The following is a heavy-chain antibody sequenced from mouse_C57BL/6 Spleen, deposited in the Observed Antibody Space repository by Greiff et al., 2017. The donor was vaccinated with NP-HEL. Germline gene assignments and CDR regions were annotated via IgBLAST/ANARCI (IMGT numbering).Heavy chain of an antibody. D-gene: IGHD2-5*01. J-gene: IGHJ1*03. CDR2: IHPNSGST. CDR1: GYTFTSYW. CDR3: ARRAYYSNYVDYWYFDV. Sequence: QVQLQQPGAELVKPGASVKLSCKASGYTFTSYWMHWVKQRPGQGLEWIGMIHPNSGSTNYNEKFKSKATLTVDKSSSTAYMQLSSLTSEDSAVYYCARRAYYSNYVDYWYFDVWGTGTTVTVSS. V-gene: IGHV1-64*01.